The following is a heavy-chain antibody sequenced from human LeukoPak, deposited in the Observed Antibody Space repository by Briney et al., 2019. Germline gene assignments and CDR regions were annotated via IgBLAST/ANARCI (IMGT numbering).Heavy chain of an antibody. V-gene: IGHV4-34*01. D-gene: IGHD3-10*01. CDR1: GGSFSGYY. CDR3: AGRMVRGVIIKRYYYYMDV. CDR2: INHSGST. Sequence: SETLSLTCAVYGGSFSGYYWSWIRQPPGKGLEWIGEINHSGSTNYNPSLKSRVTISVDTSKNQFSLKLSSVTAADTAVYYCAGRMVRGVIIKRYYYYMDVWGKGTTVTISS. J-gene: IGHJ6*03.